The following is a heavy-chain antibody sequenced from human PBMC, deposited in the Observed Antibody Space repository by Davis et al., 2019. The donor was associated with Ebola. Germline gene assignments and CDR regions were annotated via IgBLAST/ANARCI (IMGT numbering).Heavy chain of an antibody. CDR1: GFTFSSYS. CDR2: ISSSSSYI. CDR3: ARDTCSGNGMDV. Sequence: PGGSLRLSCAASGFTFSSYSMNWVRQAPGKGLEWVSSISSSSSYIYYADSVKGRFTISRDNAKNSLYLQMNSLRAEDTAVYYCARDTCSGNGMDVWGQGTTVTVSS. J-gene: IGHJ6*02. V-gene: IGHV3-21*01. D-gene: IGHD1-26*01.